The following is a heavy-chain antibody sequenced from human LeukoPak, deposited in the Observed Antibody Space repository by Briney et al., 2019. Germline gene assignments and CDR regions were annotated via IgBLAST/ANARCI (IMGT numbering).Heavy chain of an antibody. D-gene: IGHD3-22*01. Sequence: GRSLRLSCAASGFTFSSYAMHWVRQAPGKGLEWVAVISYDGSNKYYADSVKGRFTISRDNSKNTLYLQKNSLRAEDTAVYYCARDQGIVVVIGIDYWGQGTLVTVSS. CDR2: ISYDGSNK. V-gene: IGHV3-30*04. CDR3: ARDQGIVVVIGIDY. CDR1: GFTFSSYA. J-gene: IGHJ4*02.